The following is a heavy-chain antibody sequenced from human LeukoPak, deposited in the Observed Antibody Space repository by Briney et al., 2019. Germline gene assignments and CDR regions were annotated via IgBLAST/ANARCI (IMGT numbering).Heavy chain of an antibody. J-gene: IGHJ6*03. Sequence: SETLSLTCAVYGGSFSGYYWSWIRQPPGKGLEWIGEISHSGSTNYNPSLKSRVTISVDTSKNQFSLKLSSVTAADTAVYYCARGPPSSTWSDYYYMDVWGKGTTVTVSS. CDR1: GGSFSGYY. CDR2: ISHSGST. V-gene: IGHV4-34*01. CDR3: ARGPPSSTWSDYYYMDV. D-gene: IGHD6-13*01.